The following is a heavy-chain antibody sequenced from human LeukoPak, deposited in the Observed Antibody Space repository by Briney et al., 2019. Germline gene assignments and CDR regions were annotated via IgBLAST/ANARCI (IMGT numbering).Heavy chain of an antibody. CDR3: ARNVEMAIEIDY. D-gene: IGHD5-24*01. J-gene: IGHJ4*02. Sequence: PSETLSLTCTVSGGSISSSSYYWGWIRQPPGKGLEWIGSIYHSGSTYYNPSLKSRVTISVDTSKNQFSLKLSSVTAADTAVYYCARNVEMAIEIDYWGQGTLVTVSS. CDR1: GGSISSSSYY. V-gene: IGHV4-39*07. CDR2: IYHSGST.